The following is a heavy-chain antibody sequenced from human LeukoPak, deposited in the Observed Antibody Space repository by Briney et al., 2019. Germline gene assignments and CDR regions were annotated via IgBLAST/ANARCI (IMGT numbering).Heavy chain of an antibody. Sequence: GGSLRLSCAASGFTFSSYWMSWVRQAPGKGLEWVANIKQDGSEKYYVDSVKGRFTISRDNAKNSLYLQMNSLRAEDAAVYYCASLLSGSNQINDYWGQGTLVTVSS. D-gene: IGHD1-26*01. J-gene: IGHJ4*02. V-gene: IGHV3-7*01. CDR3: ASLLSGSNQINDY. CDR1: GFTFSSYW. CDR2: IKQDGSEK.